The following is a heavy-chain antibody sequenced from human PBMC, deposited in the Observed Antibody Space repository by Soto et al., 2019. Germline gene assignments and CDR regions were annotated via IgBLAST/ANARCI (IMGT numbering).Heavy chain of an antibody. J-gene: IGHJ4*02. D-gene: IGHD3-22*01. CDR1: GYTFTSYG. V-gene: IGHV1-18*01. CDR2: ISAYNGNT. CDR3: ARDRYYYDSSGYYQVPFDY. Sequence: ASVKVSCKASGYTFTSYGISWVRQAPGQGLEWMGWISAYNGNTNYAQKLQGRVTMTTDTSTSTAYMELRSLRSDDTAVYYCARDRYYYDSSGYYQVPFDYWGQGTLVTVSS.